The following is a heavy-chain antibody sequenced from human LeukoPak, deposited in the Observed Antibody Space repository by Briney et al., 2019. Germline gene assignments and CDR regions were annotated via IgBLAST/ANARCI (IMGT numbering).Heavy chain of an antibody. CDR2: ITGSGDTT. V-gene: IGHV3-23*01. D-gene: IGHD3-10*01. Sequence: GGSLRLSCVGSGFTFSSYAMSWVRQAPGKGLEGLSEITGSGDTTDYADSVKGRLTISRDNLKNTLYLQMNSLRAEDTAVYYCAKDYSKTSYYGSGTYYRPNWFDPWGQGTLVTVSS. CDR3: AKDYSKTSYYGSGTYYRPNWFDP. CDR1: GFTFSSYA. J-gene: IGHJ5*02.